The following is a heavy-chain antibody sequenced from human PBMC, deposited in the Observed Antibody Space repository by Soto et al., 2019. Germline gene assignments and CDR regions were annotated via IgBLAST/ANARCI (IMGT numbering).Heavy chain of an antibody. V-gene: IGHV1-46*01. Sequence: QVQLVQSGTEVKKPGASVKVSCEASGYTFTTHYMRWVRQAPGQGLEWMGIINPSGGRTTYALKFQGRVTLTSDTSTNTIYMELTSLRSEDTAVYYCARACDNYGSGTFSPPLRYYFNSWGQGTLVTVSS. CDR2: INPSGGRT. CDR1: GYTFTTHY. D-gene: IGHD3-10*01. J-gene: IGHJ4*02. CDR3: ARACDNYGSGTFSPPLRYYFNS.